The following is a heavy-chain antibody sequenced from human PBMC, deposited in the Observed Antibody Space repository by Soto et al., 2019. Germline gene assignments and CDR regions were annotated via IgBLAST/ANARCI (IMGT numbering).Heavy chain of an antibody. D-gene: IGHD3-16*01. CDR3: ARAFAGFGAYWYFDL. J-gene: IGHJ2*01. CDR2: GYHSVSI. CDR1: GGSITDYY. V-gene: IGHV4-59*01. Sequence: SETLSLTCTVCGGSITDYYWSWIRQPPGKALEWIGYGYHSVSIHYNPSLKTRVTISVDTSENQFSLRLSSVTAADTAVYYCARAFAGFGAYWYFDLWGRGTLVTVSS.